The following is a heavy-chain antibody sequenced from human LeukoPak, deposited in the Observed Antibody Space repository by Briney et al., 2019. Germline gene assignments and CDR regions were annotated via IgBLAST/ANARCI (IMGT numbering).Heavy chain of an antibody. Sequence: GGPLRLSCAASGFTYSDYDMHWLRQAPEKGLERVSPFHTYNGPHYPVSVKGRISISRENAKDFIFLPIEHLRGRDNAVEYWARGSCSTNNCYERLRGLDVWGQGTMVTVCS. D-gene: IGHD2-2*01. CDR3: ARGSCSTNNCYERLRGLDV. V-gene: IGHV3-13*04. CDR2: FHTYNGP. J-gene: IGHJ6*02. CDR1: GFTYSDYD.